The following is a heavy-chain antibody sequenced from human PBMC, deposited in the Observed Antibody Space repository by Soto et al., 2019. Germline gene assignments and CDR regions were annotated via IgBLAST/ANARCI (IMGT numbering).Heavy chain of an antibody. V-gene: IGHV3-72*01. CDR2: TRNKVRSYTT. CDR1: GFTLNDYY. Sequence: GGSLRLSCAASGFTLNDYYMDWVRQAPGKGLEWVGRTRNKVRSYTTEYAASVKGRFTVSRDDSRSSVYLQMNNLQTEDTAAYYCARVAGHPLHGARDDGLDVWGHGSTVTVS. CDR3: ARVAGHPLHGARDDGLDV. J-gene: IGHJ6*02. D-gene: IGHD6-19*01.